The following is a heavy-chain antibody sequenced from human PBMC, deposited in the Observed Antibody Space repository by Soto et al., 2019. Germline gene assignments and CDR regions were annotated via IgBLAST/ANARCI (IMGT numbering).Heavy chain of an antibody. CDR2: ISYDGSNK. CDR3: ARAVDQCGDRPDGMAV. D-gene: IGHD4-17*01. V-gene: IGHV3-30-3*01. J-gene: IGHJ6*02. CDR1: GFTFSSYA. Sequence: QVQLVESGGGVVQPGRSLRLSCAASGFTFSSYAMHWVRQAPGKGLEWVAVISYDGSNKYYADSVKGRFTISRDNSKNTLCLQVKSLRAEDTAVDYCARAVDQCGDRPDGMAVWGHGSTVTVSS.